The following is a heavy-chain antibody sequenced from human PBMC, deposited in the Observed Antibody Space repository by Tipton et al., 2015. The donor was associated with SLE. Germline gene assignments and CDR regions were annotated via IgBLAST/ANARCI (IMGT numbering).Heavy chain of an antibody. CDR3: ARAREHYEIWSGYYM. CDR1: GFTFDDYG. V-gene: IGHV3-20*04. D-gene: IGHD3-3*01. Sequence: SLRLSCAASGFTFDDYGMSWVRQAPGKGLEWVSGINWNGGSTGYADSVKGRFTISRDNAKNSLYLQMNSLRAEDTAVYYCARAREHYEIWSGYYMWGQGTLVTVSS. CDR2: INWNGGST. J-gene: IGHJ4*02.